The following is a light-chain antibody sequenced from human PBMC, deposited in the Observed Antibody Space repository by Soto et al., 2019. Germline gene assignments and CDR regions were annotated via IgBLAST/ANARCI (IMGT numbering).Light chain of an antibody. CDR1: QSVTSSY. J-gene: IGKJ5*01. V-gene: IGKV3D-7*01. CDR3: SDYSFWLIT. Sequence: STLSGRASQSVTSSYLAWYQQKPGQAPRLLIYGASTRATGIPARFSGSGSGTEVTGTRVSFQAADFLLNCCSDYSFWLIT. CDR2: GAS.